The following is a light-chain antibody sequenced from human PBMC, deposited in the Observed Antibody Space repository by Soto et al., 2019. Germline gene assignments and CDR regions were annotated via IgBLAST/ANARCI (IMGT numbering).Light chain of an antibody. Sequence: DIVMTQSPDSLAVSLGERATINCKSSQSVLYSSNNKNYLAWYQQKPGQPPKLLIYWASTRESGVPDRFSGSGSGTDFTLTISSLQAEDVAVYYCQQYSSTLWTFGQGTKVDIX. CDR1: QSVLYSSNNKNY. CDR2: WAS. V-gene: IGKV4-1*01. CDR3: QQYSSTLWT. J-gene: IGKJ1*01.